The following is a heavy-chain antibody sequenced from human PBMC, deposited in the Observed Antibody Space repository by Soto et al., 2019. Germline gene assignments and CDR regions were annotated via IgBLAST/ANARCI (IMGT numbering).Heavy chain of an antibody. V-gene: IGHV4-59*01. J-gene: IGHJ5*02. D-gene: IGHD3-16*01. Sequence: SETLSLTCNVSGGSISNYYWTWVRQSPEKGLEWIGYMYYNGNINYNPSLKSRVTISIDTSKNQFSLTLKSVTAADTAVYYCAGGGNWFDPWGQGVLVTVSS. CDR1: GGSISNYY. CDR2: MYYNGNI. CDR3: AGGGNWFDP.